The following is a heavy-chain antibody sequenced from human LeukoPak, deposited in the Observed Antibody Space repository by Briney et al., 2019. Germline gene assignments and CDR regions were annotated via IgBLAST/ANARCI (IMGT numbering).Heavy chain of an antibody. CDR1: GYTFTGYY. V-gene: IGHV1-2*02. CDR3: ARESSGSYYYGMDV. J-gene: IGHJ6*02. D-gene: IGHD1-26*01. CDR2: INPNSGGT. Sequence: GASVKVSCKASGYTFTGYYMHWVRQAPGQGLEWMGWINPNSGGTNYAQKFQGRVTMTRDTSISTAYMELSRLRSDDTVVYYCARESSGSYYYGMDVWGQGTTVTVSS.